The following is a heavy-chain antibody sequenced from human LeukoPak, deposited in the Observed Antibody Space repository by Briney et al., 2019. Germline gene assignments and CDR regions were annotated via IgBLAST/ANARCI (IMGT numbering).Heavy chain of an antibody. D-gene: IGHD6-19*01. V-gene: IGHV1-2*04. CDR1: GYTFTGYY. CDR3: ARAGYSSGWYRVNDY. J-gene: IGHJ4*02. CDR2: INPNSGGT. Sequence: ASVKVSCKASGYTFTGYYMHWVRQAPGQGLEWMGWINPNSGGTNYAQKFQGWVTMTRDTSISTAYMELSRLRSEDTAVYYCARAGYSSGWYRVNDYWGQGTLVTVSS.